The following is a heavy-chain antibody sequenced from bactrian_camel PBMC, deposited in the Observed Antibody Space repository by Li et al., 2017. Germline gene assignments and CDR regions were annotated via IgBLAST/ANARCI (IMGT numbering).Heavy chain of an antibody. CDR2: VDSDGYT. V-gene: IGHV3S55*01. CDR3: AVATVYSASACMSERGHNN. D-gene: IGHD6*01. CDR1: GYRSDGYYC. J-gene: IGHJ4*01. Sequence: HVQLVESGGGSVEAGGSLRLSCAASGYRSDGYYCLGWFRQAPGKEREGVASVDSDGYTSYADSVKGRFTISKDNAKNTLYLQMNSLKPEDTAMYYCAVATVYSASACMSERGHNNWGQGTQVTVS.